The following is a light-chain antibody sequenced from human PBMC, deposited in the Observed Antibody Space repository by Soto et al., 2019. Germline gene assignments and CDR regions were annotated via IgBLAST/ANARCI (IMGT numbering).Light chain of an antibody. Sequence: QSALTQPASVSGSPGQSITISCTGTSSDIGGYNYVSWYQQHPGKAPKLMIYDVSDRPSGVSNRFSGSKSGNTASLTISGLQADDEADYYCASYASSNTVLFGGGTKLTVL. J-gene: IGLJ2*01. CDR2: DVS. CDR3: ASYASSNTVL. CDR1: SSDIGGYNY. V-gene: IGLV2-14*03.